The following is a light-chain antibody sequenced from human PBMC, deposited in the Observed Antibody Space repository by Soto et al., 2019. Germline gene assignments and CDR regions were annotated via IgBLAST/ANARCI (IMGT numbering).Light chain of an antibody. Sequence: QSVLTQPASVSGSPGQSITISCTGTSSDVGGYNYVSWYQQHPGKAPKFMIYDVSNRPSGVPNRFSGSKSGNTASLTISGLQAEDEADYYCCSYTTSNTRQIVFGTGTKVT. CDR2: DVS. J-gene: IGLJ1*01. V-gene: IGLV2-14*01. CDR3: CSYTTSNTRQIV. CDR1: SSDVGGYNY.